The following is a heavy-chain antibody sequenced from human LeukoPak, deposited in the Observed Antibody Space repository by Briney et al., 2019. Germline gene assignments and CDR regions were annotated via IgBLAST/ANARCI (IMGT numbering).Heavy chain of an antibody. CDR2: INPNSGGT. D-gene: IGHD2-2*01. Sequence: ASVKVSCKASGYTFTGYYMHWVRQAPGQGLKWMGWINPNSGGTNYAQKFQGRVTMTRDTSISTAYMELSRLRSDDTAVYYCARDRSYCSSTSCPDFQHWGQGTLVTVSS. V-gene: IGHV1-2*02. J-gene: IGHJ1*01. CDR1: GYTFTGYY. CDR3: ARDRSYCSSTSCPDFQH.